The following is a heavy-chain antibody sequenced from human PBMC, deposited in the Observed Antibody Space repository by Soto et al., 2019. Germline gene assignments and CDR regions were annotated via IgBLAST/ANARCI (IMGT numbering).Heavy chain of an antibody. J-gene: IGHJ4*02. CDR2: IYHSGST. CDR1: GGSISSGGYS. V-gene: IGHV4-30-2*01. D-gene: IGHD4-4*01. Sequence: SETLSLTCAVSGGSISSGGYSWSWIRQPPGKGLEWIGYIYHSGSTYYNPSLKSRVTISVDRSKNQFSLKLSSVTAADTAVYYCAREVLGAVTSSLGFDYWGQGTLVTVSS. CDR3: AREVLGAVTSSLGFDY.